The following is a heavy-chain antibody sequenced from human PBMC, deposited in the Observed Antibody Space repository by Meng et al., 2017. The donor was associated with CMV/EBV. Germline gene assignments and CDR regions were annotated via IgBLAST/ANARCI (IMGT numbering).Heavy chain of an antibody. CDR1: GGSLSDYS. D-gene: IGHD1-1*01. J-gene: IGHJ4*02. V-gene: IGHV4-34*01. CDR2: INHSGST. Sequence: LSCAVYGGSLSDYSWSWIRQPPGERLEWIGEINHSGSTNYNPSLKSRVTMAVDTSKNQFSLRLSSVTAADTAVYYCVRGGIATRPNYWGQGTLVTVSS. CDR3: VRGGIATRPNY.